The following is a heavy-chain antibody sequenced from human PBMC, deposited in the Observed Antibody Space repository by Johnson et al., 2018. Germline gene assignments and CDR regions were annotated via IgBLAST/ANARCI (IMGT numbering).Heavy chain of an antibody. D-gene: IGHD3-10*01. CDR2: IIPVFGTA. Sequence: VQLVESGAEVKKPGSSVKVSCKASGGIFGSLPLSWVRQAPGQGLEWIGGIIPVFGTADYAQKFQGSVTITADESTNTAYMEMSSLRSEDTAVYYCATENRHVGRGLGGNYNYIMDVWGQGTTVIVSS. J-gene: IGHJ6*02. CDR3: ATENRHVGRGLGGNYNYIMDV. CDR1: GGIFGSLP. V-gene: IGHV1-69*01.